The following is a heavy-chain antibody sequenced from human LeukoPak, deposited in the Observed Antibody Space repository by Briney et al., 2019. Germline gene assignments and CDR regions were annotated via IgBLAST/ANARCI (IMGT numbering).Heavy chain of an antibody. CDR3: AKPRPGSSWPKSPFDY. D-gene: IGHD6-13*01. V-gene: IGHV3-48*01. CDR1: GFTFSSYS. CDR2: ISSGSGTI. J-gene: IGHJ4*02. Sequence: PGGSLRLSCGASGFTFSSYSMNWVRQAPGKGLEWISYISSGSGTIDYADSVKGRFTISRDNAKNSLSLQMNSLRVEDTAVYYCAKPRPGSSWPKSPFDYWGQGTLVTVSS.